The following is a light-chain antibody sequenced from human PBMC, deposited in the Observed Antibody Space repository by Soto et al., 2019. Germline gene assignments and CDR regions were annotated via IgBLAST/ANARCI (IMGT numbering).Light chain of an antibody. CDR2: DVS. J-gene: IGLJ1*01. CDR1: SSDVGGYNY. V-gene: IGLV2-11*01. CDR3: YSYAGSYTCV. Sequence: QSALTQPRSVSGSPGQSVTISCTGTSSDVGGYNYVSWYHQHPGKAPKLLIYDVSKRPSGVPDRFSGSKSGNTASLTISGLQAEDEADYYCYSYAGSYTCVFATGTKLTVL.